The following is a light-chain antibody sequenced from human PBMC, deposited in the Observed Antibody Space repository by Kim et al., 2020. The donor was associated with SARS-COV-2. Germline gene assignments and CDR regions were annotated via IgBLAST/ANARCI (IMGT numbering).Light chain of an antibody. CDR3: PVWDSSPAV. Sequence: SYELTQPLSLSVALGQTARITCGVDNIMGKSVHWYQQKPGQAPILVIYRDTNRPSGIPERFSGSNSGNTANLTLSRAQDGDEADYYCPVWDSSPAVFGGG. J-gene: IGLJ3*02. CDR1: NIMGKS. CDR2: RDT. V-gene: IGLV3-9*01.